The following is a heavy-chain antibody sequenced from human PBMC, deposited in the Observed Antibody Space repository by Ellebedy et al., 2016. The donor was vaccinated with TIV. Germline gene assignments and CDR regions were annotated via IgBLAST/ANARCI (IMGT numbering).Heavy chain of an antibody. J-gene: IGHJ4*02. D-gene: IGHD3-16*01. CDR3: AREDGEFSYALDS. Sequence: SGPTLVKPTETLTLTCTFSGFSLSTSGMCINWIRQPPGKALEWLARIDWDEDTYYSTSLQSSLTISKDRTRNQVVLTMTSMDADDSGMYFCAREDGEFSYALDSWGQGILVTVST. CDR2: IDWDEDT. V-gene: IGHV2-70*11. CDR1: GFSLSTSGMC.